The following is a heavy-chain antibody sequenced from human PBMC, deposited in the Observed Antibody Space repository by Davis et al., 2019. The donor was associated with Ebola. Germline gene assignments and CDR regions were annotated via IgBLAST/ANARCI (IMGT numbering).Heavy chain of an antibody. CDR3: ARSSRRWSDNYHY. J-gene: IGHJ4*02. D-gene: IGHD5-24*01. CDR2: IYYSGST. CDR1: GFTFSNAW. V-gene: IGHV4-59*12. Sequence: ESLKISCAASGFTFSNAWMSWIRQPPGKGLEWIGYIYYSGSTNYNPSLKSRVTISVDTSKNQFSLKLSSVTAADTAVYYCARSSRRWSDNYHYWGQGTLVTVSS.